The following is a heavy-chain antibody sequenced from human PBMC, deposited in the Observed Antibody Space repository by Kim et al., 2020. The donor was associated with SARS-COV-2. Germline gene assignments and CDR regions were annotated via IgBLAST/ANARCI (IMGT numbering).Heavy chain of an antibody. J-gene: IGHJ6*02. CDR2: ISYDGSNK. V-gene: IGHV3-30*18. CDR3: AKSLAQGLWFGEHYYYGMDV. D-gene: IGHD3-10*01. Sequence: GGSLRLSCAASGFTFSSYGMHWVRQAPGKGLEWVAVISYDGSNKYYADSVKGRFTISRDNSKNTLYLQMNSLRAEDTAVYYCAKSLAQGLWFGEHYYYGMDVWGHGTTVTLSS. CDR1: GFTFSSYG.